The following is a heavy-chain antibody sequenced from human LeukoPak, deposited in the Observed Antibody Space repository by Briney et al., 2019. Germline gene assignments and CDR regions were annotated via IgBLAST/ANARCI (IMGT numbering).Heavy chain of an antibody. V-gene: IGHV3-30*03. CDR1: GFTFSSYG. CDR2: ISYDGSNK. J-gene: IGHJ4*02. CDR3: GWELLGGVDY. Sequence: PGRSLRLSCAASGFTFSSYGMHWVRQAPGKGLEWVAVISYDGSNKYYADSVKGRFTISRDNSKNTLYLQMNSLRAEDTAVYYCGWELLGGVDYWGQGTLVTVSS. D-gene: IGHD2-15*01.